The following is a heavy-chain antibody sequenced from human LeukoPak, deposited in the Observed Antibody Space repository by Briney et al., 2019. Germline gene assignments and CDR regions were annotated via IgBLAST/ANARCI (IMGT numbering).Heavy chain of an antibody. CDR1: GGSISSSSYY. CDR2: TYYSGST. CDR3: ATGGVPFDY. D-gene: IGHD3-16*01. V-gene: IGHV4-39*01. Sequence: PSETLSLTCTVSGGSISSSSYYWGWIRQPPGKGLEWIGSTYYSGSTYYNPSLKSRVTISVDTSKNQFSLKLSFVTAADTAVYYCATGGVPFDYWGQGTLVTVSS. J-gene: IGHJ4*02.